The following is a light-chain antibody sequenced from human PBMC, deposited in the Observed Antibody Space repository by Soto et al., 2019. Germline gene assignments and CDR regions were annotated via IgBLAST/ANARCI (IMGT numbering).Light chain of an antibody. CDR2: GAS. CDR3: QHYNSYSEA. Sequence: EVVLTQSPGTLSLSPGERATLSCRASQSISQSLAWYQQRPGQSPSLLIYGASTRAAGIPDRFSGGGSGTEFTLTISSLQPDDFATYYCQHYNSYSEAFGQGTKVDI. V-gene: IGKV3-15*01. J-gene: IGKJ1*01. CDR1: QSISQS.